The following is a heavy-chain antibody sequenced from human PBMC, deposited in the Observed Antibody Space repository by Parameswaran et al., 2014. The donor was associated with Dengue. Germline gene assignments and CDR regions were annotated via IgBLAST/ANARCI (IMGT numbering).Heavy chain of an antibody. Sequence: WVRQAPGQGLEWMGGIIPIFGTANYAQKFQGRVTITADESTSTAYMELSSLRSEDTAVYYCARAYRGVEWLLLPWEPCWWRRYYYYYGMDVWGQGTTVTVSS. CDR2: IIPIFGTA. V-gene: IGHV1-69*01. CDR3: ARAYRGVEWLLLPWEPCWWRRYYYYYGMDV. D-gene: IGHD3-3*01. J-gene: IGHJ6*02.